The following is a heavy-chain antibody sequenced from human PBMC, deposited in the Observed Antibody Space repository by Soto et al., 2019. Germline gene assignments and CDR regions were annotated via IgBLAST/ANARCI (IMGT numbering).Heavy chain of an antibody. CDR3: ASEIRAVDYYDSSGYYYY. D-gene: IGHD3-22*01. CDR1: GGSISSGGYY. V-gene: IGHV4-31*03. CDR2: IYYSGST. Sequence: ASETLSLTCTVSGGSISSGGYYWSWIRQHPGKGLEWIGYIYYSGSTYYNPSLKSRVTISVDTSKNQFSLKLSSVTAADTAVYYCASEIRAVDYYDSSGYYYYWGQGTLVTVSS. J-gene: IGHJ4*02.